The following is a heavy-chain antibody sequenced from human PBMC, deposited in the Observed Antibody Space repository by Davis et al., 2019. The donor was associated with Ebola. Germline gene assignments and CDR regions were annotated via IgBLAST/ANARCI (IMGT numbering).Heavy chain of an antibody. CDR1: GGSISSSNW. V-gene: IGHV4-4*02. Sequence: MPSETLSLTCAVSGGSISSSNWWRWVRQPPGKGLEWIGEIYHSGSTNYNPSLKSRVTISVDTSKNQFSLKLSSVTAADTAVYYCARAIDFWSGYYRGYYYYGMDVWGQGTTVTVSS. CDR3: ARAIDFWSGYYRGYYYYGMDV. CDR2: IYHSGST. D-gene: IGHD3-3*01. J-gene: IGHJ6*02.